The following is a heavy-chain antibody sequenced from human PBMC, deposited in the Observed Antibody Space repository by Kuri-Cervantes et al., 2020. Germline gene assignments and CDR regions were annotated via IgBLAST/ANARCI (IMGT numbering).Heavy chain of an antibody. J-gene: IGHJ3*02. V-gene: IGHV4-4*07. CDR2: IYTSGST. D-gene: IGHD3-22*01. CDR3: ARDQGSDYYDSSGDAAFDI. CDR1: GGSFSGYY. Sequence: SQTLSLTCAVYGGSFSGYYWSWIRQPPGKGLEWIGRIYTSGSTNYNPSLKSRVTISVDTSKNQFSLKLSSVTAADTAVYYCARDQGSDYYDSSGDAAFDIWSQGTMVTVSS.